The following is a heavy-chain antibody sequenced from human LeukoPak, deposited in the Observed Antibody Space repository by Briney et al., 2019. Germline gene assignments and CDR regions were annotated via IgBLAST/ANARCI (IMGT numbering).Heavy chain of an antibody. J-gene: IGHJ4*02. CDR1: GFTFSSYS. CDR3: AREPYYDFWSAQPPYFDY. CDR2: ISSSSSYI. V-gene: IGHV3-21*01. D-gene: IGHD3-3*01. Sequence: GGSLRLSCAASGFTFSSYSMNWVRQAPGKGLEWVSSISSSSSYIYYADSVKGRFTISRDNAKNSLYLQMNSLRAEDTAVYYCAREPYYDFWSAQPPYFDYWDQGTLVTVSS.